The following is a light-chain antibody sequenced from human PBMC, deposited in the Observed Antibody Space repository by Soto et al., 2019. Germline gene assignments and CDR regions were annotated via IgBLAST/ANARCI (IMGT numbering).Light chain of an antibody. V-gene: IGKV3-20*01. CDR2: GAS. J-gene: IGKJ2*01. CDR1: QSVRSSY. CDR3: QLYDNSPLYI. Sequence: EIVLTQSPGALSLSPGERVTLSCRASQSVRSSYLVWYQQKPGQAPRLLIYGASTRAAGIPDRFGASGSGTDFTLTITRLEPEDFAVYYCQLYDNSPLYIFGRGTKLEIK.